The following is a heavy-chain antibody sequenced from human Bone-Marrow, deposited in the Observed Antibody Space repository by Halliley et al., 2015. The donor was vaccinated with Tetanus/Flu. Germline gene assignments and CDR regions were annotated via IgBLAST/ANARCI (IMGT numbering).Heavy chain of an antibody. CDR1: GFTFSNYA. CDR2: ISGSGGTA. Sequence: SLRLSCAASGFTFSNYAMNWVRQAPGKGLEWVSSISGSGGTAYYADSVKGRFTIVRDNSKNTLFTQMNSLRAADTAVYYCTKDRFSTSSGLAFDDWGQGTLVTVSS. V-gene: IGHV3-23*01. D-gene: IGHD6-6*01. J-gene: IGHJ4*02. CDR3: TKDRFSTSSGLAFDD.